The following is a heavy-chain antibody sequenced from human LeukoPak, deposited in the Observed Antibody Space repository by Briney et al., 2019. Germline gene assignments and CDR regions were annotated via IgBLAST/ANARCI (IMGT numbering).Heavy chain of an antibody. J-gene: IGHJ2*01. D-gene: IGHD5-18*01. V-gene: IGHV3-23*01. CDR3: AKGYSYGSGYFDL. CDR2: ISGSGGST. Sequence: PGGSLRLSCAASGFTFSSYAMSWVRQAPGKGLGWVSAISGSGGSTYYADSVKGRFTISRDNSKNTLYLQMNSLRAEDTAVYYCAKGYSYGSGYFDLWGRGTLVTVSS. CDR1: GFTFSSYA.